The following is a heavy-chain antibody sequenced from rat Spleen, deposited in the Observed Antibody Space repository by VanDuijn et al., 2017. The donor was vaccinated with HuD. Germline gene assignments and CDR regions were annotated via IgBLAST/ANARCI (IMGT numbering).Heavy chain of an antibody. V-gene: IGHV5-29*01. CDR2: ISYDGSST. J-gene: IGHJ2*01. Sequence: EVQLVESDGGLVQPGRSLKLSCAASGFTFSDYYMAWVRQAPTKGLEWVATISYDGSSTYYRDSVKGRFTISRDNAKSTLYLQMDSLRSEDTATYYCARKGAYNSGYFDYWGQGVMVTVSS. CDR3: ARKGAYNSGYFDY. D-gene: IGHD4-3*01. CDR1: GFTFSDYY.